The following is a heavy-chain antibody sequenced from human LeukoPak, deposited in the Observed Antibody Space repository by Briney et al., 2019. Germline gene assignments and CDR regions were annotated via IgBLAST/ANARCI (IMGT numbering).Heavy chain of an antibody. CDR1: GGSISSGSYY. J-gene: IGHJ3*02. CDR2: IYTSGST. V-gene: IGHV4-61*02. Sequence: KTSETLSLTCTVSGGSISSGSYYWSWIRQPAGKGLEWIGRIYTSGSTNYNPSLKSRVTISVDTSKNQFSLKLSSVTAADTAVYYCARDWTYYYDSSGYYPDAFDIWGQGTMVTVSS. D-gene: IGHD3-22*01. CDR3: ARDWTYYYDSSGYYPDAFDI.